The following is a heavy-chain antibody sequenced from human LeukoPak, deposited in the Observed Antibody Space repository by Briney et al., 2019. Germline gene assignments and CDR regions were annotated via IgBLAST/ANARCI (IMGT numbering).Heavy chain of an antibody. CDR3: ARDKSSSPYNWFDP. Sequence: SETLSLTCTVSGGSISSYYWSWIRQPAGKGLEWIGRIYTTGITDYNPSLKSRVTMSVHPSKNQFSLKLNSVTAADTAVYYCARDKSSSPYNWFDPWGQGTLVTVSS. CDR1: GGSISSYY. D-gene: IGHD6-13*01. V-gene: IGHV4-4*07. CDR2: IYTTGIT. J-gene: IGHJ5*02.